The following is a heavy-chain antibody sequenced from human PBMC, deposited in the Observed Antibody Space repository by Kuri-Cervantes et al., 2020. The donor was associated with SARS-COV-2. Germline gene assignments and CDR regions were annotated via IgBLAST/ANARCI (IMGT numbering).Heavy chain of an antibody. CDR1: GYSISSGYY. CDR3: ARVQLGYCSSTSCHYFDY. V-gene: IGHV4-38-2*01. Sequence: SQTLSLTCAVSGYSISSGYYWGWIRQPPGKGLEWIGEINHSGSTNYNPSLKSRVTISVDTSKNQFSLKLSSVTAADTAVYYCARVQLGYCSSTSCHYFDYWGQGTLVTVSS. D-gene: IGHD2-2*01. J-gene: IGHJ4*02. CDR2: INHSGST.